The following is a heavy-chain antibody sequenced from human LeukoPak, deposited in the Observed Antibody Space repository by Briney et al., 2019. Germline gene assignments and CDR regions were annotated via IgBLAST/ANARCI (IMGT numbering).Heavy chain of an antibody. J-gene: IGHJ6*02. CDR2: IIPIFGTA. CDR1: GGTFSSYA. Sequence: ASVKVSCKASGGTFSSYAISWVRQAPGQGLEWMGGIIPIFGTANYAQKFQGRVTITADESTSTAYMELSSLRSEDTAVYYCARAGYCTNGVCAILGMDVWGQGTTVTVSS. CDR3: ARAGYCTNGVCAILGMDV. D-gene: IGHD2-8*01. V-gene: IGHV1-69*13.